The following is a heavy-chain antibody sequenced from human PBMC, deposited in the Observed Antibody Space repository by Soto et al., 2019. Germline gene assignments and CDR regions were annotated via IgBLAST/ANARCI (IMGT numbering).Heavy chain of an antibody. D-gene: IGHD6-19*01. CDR1: GFTFSSYW. CDR3: ARVESSGWYSSWYFDL. J-gene: IGHJ2*01. V-gene: IGHV3-74*01. CDR2: INSDGSST. Sequence: EVQLVESGGGLVQPGGSLRLSCAASGFTFSSYWMHWVRQAPGKGLVWVSRINSDGSSTSYADSVKGRFTISRDNAKNTLYLQMNSLRAEDTAVYYCARVESSGWYSSWYFDLWGRGTLVTVSS.